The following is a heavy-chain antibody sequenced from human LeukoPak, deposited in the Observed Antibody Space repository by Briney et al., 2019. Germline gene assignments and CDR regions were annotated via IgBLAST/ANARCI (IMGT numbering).Heavy chain of an antibody. CDR1: GFSFSLYS. J-gene: IGHJ5*01. V-gene: IGHV3-21*01. CDR3: TREGGVGS. Sequence: GGSLRLSCVASGFSFSLYSMNWVRQAPGKGLEWVSTISGDSSGNYIDYADSVKGRFTISRDNAKNSVFLQMNGLRDDDTAVYYCTREGGVGSWGQGILVSVSS. D-gene: IGHD3-16*01. CDR2: ISGDSSGNYI.